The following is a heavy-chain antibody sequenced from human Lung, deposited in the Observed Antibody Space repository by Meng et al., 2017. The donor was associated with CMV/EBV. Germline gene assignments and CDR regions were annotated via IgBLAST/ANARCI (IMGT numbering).Heavy chain of an antibody. CDR2: IRYDGSNK. V-gene: IGHV3-30*02. CDR3: AKNGGSDDFWNGQLRPNYGMAV. D-gene: IGHD3-3*01. J-gene: IGHJ6*02. Sequence: GESLKISCAASGFTFSSYGMHWVRQAPGKGLEWVAFIRYDGSNKYYADSVKGRFTISRDNSKNTLYLQMNSLRAEDTAVYYCAKNGGSDDFWNGQLRPNYGMAVWGQGTXVTVSS. CDR1: GFTFSSYG.